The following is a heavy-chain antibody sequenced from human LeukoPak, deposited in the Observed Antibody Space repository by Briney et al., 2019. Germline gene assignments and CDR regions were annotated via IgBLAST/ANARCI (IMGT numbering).Heavy chain of an antibody. D-gene: IGHD3-3*01. CDR1: GYTFTGYY. V-gene: IGHV1-2*02. Sequence: GASVKVSCKASGYTFTGYYMHWVRQAPGQGLEWMGWINPNSGGTNYAQKFQGRVTMTRDTSISTAYMELSRLRSDDTAVYYCASLTIFGVVIPDYWGQGTLVTVSS. CDR3: ASLTIFGVVIPDY. J-gene: IGHJ4*02. CDR2: INPNSGGT.